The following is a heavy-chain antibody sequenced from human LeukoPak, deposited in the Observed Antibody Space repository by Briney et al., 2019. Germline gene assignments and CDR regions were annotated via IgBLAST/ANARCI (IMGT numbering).Heavy chain of an antibody. CDR1: GYTFSIYW. CDR2: IKQDGSES. Sequence: GGCLRLSCAASGYTFSIYWMNWVRQAPGKGLEWVASIKQDGSESYYMESVQGRFTISRDNDMNFLYLQLSSLRAEDTAVYYCTRENSGSLSLEYWGQGTLVTASS. CDR3: TRENSGSLSLEY. D-gene: IGHD1-26*01. J-gene: IGHJ4*02. V-gene: IGHV3-7*01.